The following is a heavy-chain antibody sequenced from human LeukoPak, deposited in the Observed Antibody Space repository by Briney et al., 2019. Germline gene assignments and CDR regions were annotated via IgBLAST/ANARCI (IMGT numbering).Heavy chain of an antibody. D-gene: IGHD2/OR15-2a*01. CDR1: GYTFTSYG. CDR3: ARGIDSTYFDY. J-gene: IGHJ4*02. V-gene: IGHV1-69*13. Sequence: WASVKVSCKASGYTFTSYGISWVRQAPGQGLEWMGGIIPIFGTANYAQKFQGRVTITADESTSTAYMELSSLRSEDTAVYYCARGIDSTYFDYWGQGTLVTVSS. CDR2: IIPIFGTA.